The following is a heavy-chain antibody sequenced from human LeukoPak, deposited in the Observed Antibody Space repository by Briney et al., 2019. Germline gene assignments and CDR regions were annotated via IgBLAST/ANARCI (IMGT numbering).Heavy chain of an antibody. J-gene: IGHJ4*02. CDR1: GFTFSIYW. D-gene: IGHD7-27*01. Sequence: PGESLRLSCAAAGFTFSIYWMSWVCQAPGKGLEWVSSISSSSSYIYYADSVKGRFTISRDNAKNSLYLQMNSLRAEDTAVYYCARLKLGPNQVDYWGQGTLVTVSS. CDR2: ISSSSSYI. V-gene: IGHV3-21*01. CDR3: ARLKLGPNQVDY.